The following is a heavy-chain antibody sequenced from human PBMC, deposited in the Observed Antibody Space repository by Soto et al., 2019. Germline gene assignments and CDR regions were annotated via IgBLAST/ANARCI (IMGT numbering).Heavy chain of an antibody. CDR1: GFSFSSYG. CDR3: YWSSTSNSANPFEI. J-gene: IGHJ3*02. D-gene: IGHD2-2*01. CDR2: ISNDGRSE. Sequence: GGSLRLSCAASGFSFSSYGMQWVRQAPGKGLEWVAFISNDGRSEHYADSVKGRFSISGDNSKNTFYLQMNSLRAEDTAVYYGYWSSTSNSANPFEIWCQGTKVAV. V-gene: IGHV3-30*03.